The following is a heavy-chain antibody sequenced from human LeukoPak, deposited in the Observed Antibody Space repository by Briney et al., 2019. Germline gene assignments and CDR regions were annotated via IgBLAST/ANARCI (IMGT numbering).Heavy chain of an antibody. CDR2: LSGSGGST. Sequence: GGSLRLSCAASGFTFSFYIMSWVRQAPGKGLEWVSGLSGSGGSTYYSDSVKGRFTISRDNAKNSLYLQMNSLRADDTAVYYCAKGGYANGWWYFDYWGQGALVTVSS. V-gene: IGHV3-23*01. J-gene: IGHJ4*02. CDR1: GFTFSFYI. CDR3: AKGGYANGWWYFDY. D-gene: IGHD6-19*01.